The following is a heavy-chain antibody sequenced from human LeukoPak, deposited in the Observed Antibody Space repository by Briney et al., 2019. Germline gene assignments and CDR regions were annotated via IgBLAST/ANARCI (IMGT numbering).Heavy chain of an antibody. D-gene: IGHD3-9*01. CDR1: GFTFSSYG. CDR3: TRVASYDILTGYYTLHYDY. J-gene: IGHJ4*02. V-gene: IGHV3-30*02. Sequence: PGGSLRLSCAASGFTFSSYGMHWVRQAPGKGLEWVAFIRYDGSNKYYADSVKGRFTISRDNAKNSLYLQMNSLRAEDTAVYYCTRVASYDILTGYYTLHYDYWGQGTLVTVSS. CDR2: IRYDGSNK.